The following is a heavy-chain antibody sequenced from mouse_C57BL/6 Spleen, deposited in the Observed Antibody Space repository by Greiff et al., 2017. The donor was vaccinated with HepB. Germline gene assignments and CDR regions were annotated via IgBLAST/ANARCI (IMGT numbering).Heavy chain of an antibody. D-gene: IGHD2-3*01. Sequence: QVQLQQPGAELVKPGASVKLSCKASGYTFTSYWMHWEKQRPGRGLEWIGRIDPNSGGTKYNEKFKSKATLAVDKTSSTAYMQLSSLTSEDSAVYDCAGGDDGYCAWFAYWGQGTLVTVAA. V-gene: IGHV1-72*01. CDR2: IDPNSGGT. CDR3: AGGDDGYCAWFAY. J-gene: IGHJ3*01. CDR1: GYTFTSYW.